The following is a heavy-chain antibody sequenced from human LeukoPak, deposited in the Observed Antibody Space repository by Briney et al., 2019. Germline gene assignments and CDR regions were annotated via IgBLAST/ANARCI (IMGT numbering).Heavy chain of an antibody. CDR1: GYTFTSYG. CDR3: ARDLESSGYYYGLGY. D-gene: IGHD3-22*01. V-gene: IGHV1-18*01. Sequence: GASVKVSCKASGYTFTSYGISWVRQAPGQGLEWMGWISAYNGNTNYAQKLQGRVTMTTDTSTSTAYMELRSLRSDDTAVYYCARDLESSGYYYGLGYWGQGTLVTVSS. CDR2: ISAYNGNT. J-gene: IGHJ4*02.